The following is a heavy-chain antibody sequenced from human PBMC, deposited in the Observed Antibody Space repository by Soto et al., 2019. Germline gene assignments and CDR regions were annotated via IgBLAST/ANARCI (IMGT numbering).Heavy chain of an antibody. CDR3: ARETAMEWGWFDP. V-gene: IGHV4-30-4*01. CDR1: GGSISSGDYY. Sequence: QVQLQESGPGLVKPSQTLSLTCTVSGGSISSGDYYWSWIRQPPGKGLEWIGYIYYSGSTYYNPSLKSRVTISVDTSKNQFSLKLSSVTVADTAVYYCARETAMEWGWFDPWGQGTLVTVSS. J-gene: IGHJ5*02. D-gene: IGHD5-18*01. CDR2: IYYSGST.